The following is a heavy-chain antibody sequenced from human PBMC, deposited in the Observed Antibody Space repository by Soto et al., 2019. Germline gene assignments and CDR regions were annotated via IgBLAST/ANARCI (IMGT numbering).Heavy chain of an antibody. Sequence: QVQVVQSGVEVRRPGSSVKVSCKASGDTFKNCVISWVRQAPGQGLEWMGGIIPLFGTTDFAQRFQGRLTITTDESTTIAYMELSSQSSEDTATFYCAAELGFGKLSVVWGQGTTVIVSS. CDR2: IIPLFGTT. CDR3: AAELGFGKLSVV. J-gene: IGHJ6*02. D-gene: IGHD3-10*01. CDR1: GDTFKNCV. V-gene: IGHV1-69*01.